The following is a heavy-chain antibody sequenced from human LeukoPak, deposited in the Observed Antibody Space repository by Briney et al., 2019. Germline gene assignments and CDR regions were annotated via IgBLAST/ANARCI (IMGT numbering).Heavy chain of an antibody. CDR1: GFTFSRYS. Sequence: GGSLRLSCAASGFTFSRYSMNWVRQAPGKGLEWVSSISSSSSYRYYADSVKGRFTISRDNAKNSLHLQMNSLRAEDTAVYYCMSYAGRSDDYWGQGNLVTVSS. CDR3: MSYAGRSDDY. V-gene: IGHV3-21*01. J-gene: IGHJ4*02. CDR2: ISSSSSYR. D-gene: IGHD3-16*01.